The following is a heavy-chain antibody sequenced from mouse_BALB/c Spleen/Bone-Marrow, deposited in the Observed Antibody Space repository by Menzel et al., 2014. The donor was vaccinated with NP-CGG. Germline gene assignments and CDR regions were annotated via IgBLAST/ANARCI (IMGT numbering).Heavy chain of an antibody. J-gene: IGHJ3*01. CDR3: ARGGYGYLFAY. CDR1: GFNIKDTY. V-gene: IGHV14-3*02. CDR2: IDPANGNT. D-gene: IGHD2-2*01. Sequence: VQLVESGAELVKPGASVKLSCTASGFNIKDTYMHWVRQRPEQGLEWIGRIDPANGNTKYDPKFQGKATFTTDTSSNTAYMQLSSLTSEDSAVYYCARGGYGYLFAYWGQGTLVTVSA.